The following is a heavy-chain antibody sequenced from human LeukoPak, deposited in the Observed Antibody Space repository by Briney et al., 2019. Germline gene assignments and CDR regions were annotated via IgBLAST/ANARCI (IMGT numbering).Heavy chain of an antibody. CDR1: GASINNYY. CDR3: ARSQTNYYGSELRY. CDR2: IDYSGNT. Sequence: PSETLSLTCTVSGASINNYYWSWIRQPPGKGLEWIGYIDYSGNTNYNPSLKSRVTISVDTSKNQFSLKLSSVTAADTAVYYCARSQTNYYGSELRYWGQGTLVTVSS. J-gene: IGHJ4*02. D-gene: IGHD3-10*01. V-gene: IGHV4-59*01.